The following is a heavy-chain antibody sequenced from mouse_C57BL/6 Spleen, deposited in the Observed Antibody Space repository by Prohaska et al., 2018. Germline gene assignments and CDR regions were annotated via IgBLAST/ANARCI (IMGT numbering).Heavy chain of an antibody. V-gene: IGHV1-5*01. CDR1: GYTFTSYW. Sequence: EVQLQQSGTVLARPGASVKMSCKTSGYTFTSYWMHWVKQRPGQGLEWIGAIYPGNSDTSYNQKFKGKAKLTAVTSASTAYMELSSLTKEDSAVYYCTRSRYYGNYAWFAYWGQGTLVTVSA. D-gene: IGHD2-1*01. CDR2: IYPGNSDT. CDR3: TRSRYYGNYAWFAY. J-gene: IGHJ3*01.